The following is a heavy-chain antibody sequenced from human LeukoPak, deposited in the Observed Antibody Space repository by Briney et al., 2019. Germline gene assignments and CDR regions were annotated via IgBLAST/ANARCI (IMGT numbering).Heavy chain of an antibody. Sequence: SETLSLTCTVSGGSISSSSYYWGWIRQPPGKGLEWIGSIYYSGSTYYNPSPKSRVTISVDTSKNQFSLKLSSVTAADTAVYYCARRSSSSYNWFDPWGQGTLVTVSS. J-gene: IGHJ5*02. CDR2: IYYSGST. V-gene: IGHV4-39*01. D-gene: IGHD6-13*01. CDR3: ARRSSSSYNWFDP. CDR1: GGSISSSSYY.